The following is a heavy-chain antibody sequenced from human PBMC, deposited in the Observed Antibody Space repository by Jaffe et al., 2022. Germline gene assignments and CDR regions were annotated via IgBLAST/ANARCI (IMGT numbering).Heavy chain of an antibody. D-gene: IGHD3-3*01. CDR2: INSDGSST. V-gene: IGHV3-74*01. CDR3: ARDAGYDFWSGYLYYYYYYYMDV. Sequence: EVQLVESGGGLVQPGGSLRLSCAASGFTFSSYWMHWVRQAPGKGLVWVSRINSDGSSTSYADSVKGRFTISRDNAKNTLYLQMNSLRAEDTAVYYCARDAGYDFWSGYLYYYYYYYMDVWGKGTTVTVSS. CDR1: GFTFSSYW. J-gene: IGHJ6*03.